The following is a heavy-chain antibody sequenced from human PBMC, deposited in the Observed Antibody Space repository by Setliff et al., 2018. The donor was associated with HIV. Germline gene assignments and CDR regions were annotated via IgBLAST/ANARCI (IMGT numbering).Heavy chain of an antibody. J-gene: IGHJ4*02. CDR1: GFSLSTSGVA. Sequence: SGPTLVNPTQTLTLTCTFSGFSLSTSGVAVGWIRQPPGKALEWLALIYWDDDKRYSSSLKSRLTITKDTSKKEVVVTMTNMDPVDTATYYCAHNRDHSTGPYFYDYWGQGTRVTVSS. V-gene: IGHV2-5*02. D-gene: IGHD6-19*01. CDR2: IYWDDDK. CDR3: AHNRDHSTGPYFYDY.